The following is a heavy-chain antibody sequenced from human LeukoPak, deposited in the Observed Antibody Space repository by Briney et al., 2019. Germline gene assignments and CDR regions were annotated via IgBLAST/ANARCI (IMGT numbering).Heavy chain of an antibody. CDR2: IYYSGTT. Sequence: SETLSLTCTVSGGSVSSSGSYWGWIRQPPGKELEWIGSIYYSGTTYYNPSLKSRVTISVDTSKSQFSLKLTSVTAADTALYYCARTYYGSENYYDYWGQGILVTVSS. CDR1: GGSVSSSGSY. V-gene: IGHV4-39*01. D-gene: IGHD3-10*01. CDR3: ARTYYGSENYYDY. J-gene: IGHJ4*02.